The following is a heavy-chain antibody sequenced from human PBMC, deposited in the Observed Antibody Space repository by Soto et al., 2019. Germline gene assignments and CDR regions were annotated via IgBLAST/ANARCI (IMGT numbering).Heavy chain of an antibody. Sequence: ESGGGVVQPGRSLRLSCAASGFTFSSYGMHWVRQAPGKGLEWVAVISYDGSNKYYADSVKGRFTISRDNSKNTLYLQMNSLRAEDTAVYYCAKVIFRWELPRGSRFDYWGQGTLVTVSS. V-gene: IGHV3-30*18. CDR2: ISYDGSNK. J-gene: IGHJ4*02. CDR1: GFTFSSYG. CDR3: AKVIFRWELPRGSRFDY. D-gene: IGHD1-26*01.